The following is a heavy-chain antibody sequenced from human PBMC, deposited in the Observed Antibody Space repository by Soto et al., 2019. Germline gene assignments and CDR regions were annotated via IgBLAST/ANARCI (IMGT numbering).Heavy chain of an antibody. J-gene: IGHJ4*02. CDR3: ATVVGDGNDYYDF. Sequence: EVQLLESGGGLVQPGGSLRLSCAASGFTFSSCAMGWVRQAPGKGLEWVSGISGNGGSTYYADSVKGRFTISRDTSKNRLYLQMDSLGAEDTAIYYCATVVGDGNDYYDFWGQGTLVTVSS. D-gene: IGHD3-22*01. CDR2: ISGNGGST. CDR1: GFTFSSCA. V-gene: IGHV3-23*01.